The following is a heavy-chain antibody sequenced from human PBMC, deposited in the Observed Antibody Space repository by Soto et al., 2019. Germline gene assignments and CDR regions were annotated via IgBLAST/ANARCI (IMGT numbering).Heavy chain of an antibody. V-gene: IGHV4-34*01. J-gene: IGHJ4*02. Sequence: QVQLQQWGAGLLKPSETLSLTCAVYGGSFSGYYWTWIRQSPEKGLEWIGEVNHSGTTYYNPSLKTRVTISVHKPKNQFSLKMSSVTAADTAVYYCARGIGYCSSINCYSSRRLRFDSWGQGTLVTVSS. CDR3: ARGIGYCSSINCYSSRRLRFDS. CDR1: GGSFSGYY. CDR2: VNHSGTT. D-gene: IGHD2-2*01.